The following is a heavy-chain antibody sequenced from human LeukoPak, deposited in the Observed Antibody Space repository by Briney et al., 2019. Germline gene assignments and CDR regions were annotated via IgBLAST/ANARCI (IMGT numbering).Heavy chain of an antibody. V-gene: IGHV4-59*12. CDR1: GGSISSYY. Sequence: AETLSLTCTVSGGSISSYYWNWLRQPPGKGLEWIGYIYYSGSTNYNRSLKSRVTISVDTSKNQFSLKLSTVTAADTAVYYCARGGWYPESFQHWGQGALVTVSS. CDR3: ARGGWYPESFQH. CDR2: IYYSGST. D-gene: IGHD2-15*01. J-gene: IGHJ1*01.